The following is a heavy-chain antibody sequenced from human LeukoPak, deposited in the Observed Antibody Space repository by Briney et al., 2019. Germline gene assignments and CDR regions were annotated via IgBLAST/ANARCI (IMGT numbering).Heavy chain of an antibody. CDR3: ARTPQPYYYDSSGYPSGAFDI. J-gene: IGHJ3*02. CDR1: GFTFSDYY. Sequence: GGSLRLSCAVSGFTFSDYYMSWIRQAPGKGLEWISYISNTGSTTYYADSVKGRFTISRDNAKNSLYLQMNSLRAEDTAVYYCARTPQPYYYDSSGYPSGAFDIWGQGTMVTVSS. D-gene: IGHD3-22*01. CDR2: ISNTGSTT. V-gene: IGHV3-11*04.